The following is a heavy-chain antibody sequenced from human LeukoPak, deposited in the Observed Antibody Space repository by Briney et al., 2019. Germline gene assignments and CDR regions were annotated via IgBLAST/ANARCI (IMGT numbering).Heavy chain of an antibody. CDR2: ISYDGSNK. V-gene: IGHV3-30-3*01. Sequence: GGSLRLSCAASGFTFSSYAMHWVRQAPGKGLEWVAAISYDGSNKYYADSVKGRFTISRDNSKNTLYLQMNSLRAEDTAVYYCAREKVWFGELRYYYYGMDVWGQGTTVTVSS. CDR3: AREKVWFGELRYYYYGMDV. D-gene: IGHD3-10*01. J-gene: IGHJ6*02. CDR1: GFTFSSYA.